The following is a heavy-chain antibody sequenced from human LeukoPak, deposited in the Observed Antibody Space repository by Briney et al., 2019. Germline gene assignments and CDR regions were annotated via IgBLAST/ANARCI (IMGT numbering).Heavy chain of an antibody. D-gene: IGHD3-10*01. CDR3: ARDGPYRGSSYFFDY. V-gene: IGHV3-64*01. J-gene: IGHJ4*02. Sequence: PGGSLRLSCAASGFTFSSYTMHWVRQAPGKGLEYVSAISSSGGSTYYANSVKGRFTISRDNSKNTLWLQMGSLRPKDMAVYYCARDGPYRGSSYFFDYWGQGTLVTVSS. CDR2: ISSSGGST. CDR1: GFTFSSYT.